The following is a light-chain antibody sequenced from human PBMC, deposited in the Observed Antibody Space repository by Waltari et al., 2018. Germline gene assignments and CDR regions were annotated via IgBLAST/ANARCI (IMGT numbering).Light chain of an antibody. V-gene: IGKV3-15*01. Sequence: LVMTQSPATLSVSPGERATLSCRASQSISTNLAWFQEKPGQAPRLLIYGASTRATGVPARFSGSGSGTYFTLVISSLRSEDFAVYYCQQYDKWLRYSFGQGTKLEIK. CDR3: QQYDKWLRYS. J-gene: IGKJ2*01. CDR1: QSISTN. CDR2: GAS.